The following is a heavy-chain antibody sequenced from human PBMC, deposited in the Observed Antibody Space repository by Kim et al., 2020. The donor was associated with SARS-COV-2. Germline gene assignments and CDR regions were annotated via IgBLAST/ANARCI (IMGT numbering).Heavy chain of an antibody. V-gene: IGHV6-1*01. J-gene: IGHJ4*02. CDR2: TYYRARWYS. CDR3: ARSMGLSTNFDD. Sequence: SQTLSLTCDIAGDSVSSDRAAWNWIRQSPSRGLEWLGRTYYRARWYSDYGASVKGRITINADTSKNQVSLHLYSVTPEETAMYFCARSMGLSTNFDDWGQGTLVTVSS. D-gene: IGHD2-2*01. CDR1: GDSVSSDRAA.